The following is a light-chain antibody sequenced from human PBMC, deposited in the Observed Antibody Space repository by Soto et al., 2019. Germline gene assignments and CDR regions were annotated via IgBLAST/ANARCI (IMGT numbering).Light chain of an antibody. J-gene: IGLJ2*01. CDR3: CSYAGGDSAI. V-gene: IGLV2-23*02. CDR1: NSDVGNYNF. Sequence: QSALTQPASVSGSPGQSITISCTVSNSDVGNYNFVSWYQQHPGKAPNLIIYEVTKRASGVSNRFSGSKSVNTASLTISGLQAEDEADYYCCSYAGGDSAIFGGGTQVTVL. CDR2: EVT.